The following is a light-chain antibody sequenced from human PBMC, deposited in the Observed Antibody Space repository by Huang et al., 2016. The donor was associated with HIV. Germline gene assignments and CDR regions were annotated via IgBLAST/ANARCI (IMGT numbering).Light chain of an antibody. Sequence: EIVLTQSPATLSLSPGDRATLSCRASQSVSSYLAWYQQKPGQAPRLLIYDASNRATGIPARFGCSGSGTDFTLTISSLEPEDFAVYYCQQRSNWPSITFGQGTRLEIK. CDR2: DAS. CDR3: QQRSNWPSIT. V-gene: IGKV3-11*01. CDR1: QSVSSY. J-gene: IGKJ5*01.